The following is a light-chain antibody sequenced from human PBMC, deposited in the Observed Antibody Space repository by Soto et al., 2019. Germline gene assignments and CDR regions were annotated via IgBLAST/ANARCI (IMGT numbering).Light chain of an antibody. CDR2: WAS. CDR1: QSVLYSSNNKNY. CDR3: QQVYRTPPT. J-gene: IGKJ1*01. Sequence: DIVMTQSPDSLAVSLGERATINCKSSQSVLYSSNNKNYLAWYQQKPGQPPKLLIYWASTRESGVPDRFSGSGSGKGFTVTISSQQAEDVAVYYCQQVYRTPPTFGQGTKVEIK. V-gene: IGKV4-1*01.